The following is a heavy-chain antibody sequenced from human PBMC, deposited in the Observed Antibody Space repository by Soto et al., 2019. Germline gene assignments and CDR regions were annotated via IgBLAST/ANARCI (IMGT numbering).Heavy chain of an antibody. CDR1: RYAFTTYG. J-gene: IGHJ4*02. CDR3: ASGRYGDY. Sequence: QVHLVQSGAEVKEPGASVKVSCKGSRYAFTTYGITWVRQAPGQGLEWMGWISAHNGNTNYAQKLQGRVTVTRDTSTSIAYMELRSLRSDDTAVYYCASGRYGDYWGQGALVTVSS. CDR2: ISAHNGNT. D-gene: IGHD1-26*01. V-gene: IGHV1-18*01.